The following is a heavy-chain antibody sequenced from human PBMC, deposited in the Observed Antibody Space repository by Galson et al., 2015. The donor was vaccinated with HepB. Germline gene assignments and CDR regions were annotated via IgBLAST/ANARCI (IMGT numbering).Heavy chain of an antibody. V-gene: IGHV3-64D*06. D-gene: IGHD1-26*01. CDR1: GFTFSTSA. CDR2: ISSNGDST. J-gene: IGHJ4*02. CDR3: VKARGYFDY. Sequence: SLRLSCAASGFTFSTSAMHWVRQAPGKGLEFVSAISSNGDSTYYADPVKGRFTISRDNSKNTLYLQMSSLRAEDTAVYYCVKARGYFDYWGQGTLVTVSS.